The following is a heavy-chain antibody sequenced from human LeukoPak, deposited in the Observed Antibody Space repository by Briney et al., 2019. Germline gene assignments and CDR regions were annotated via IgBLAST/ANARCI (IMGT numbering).Heavy chain of an antibody. CDR3: ARAPLYYDILTGYASATEYFQH. V-gene: IGHV1-69*04. J-gene: IGHJ1*01. D-gene: IGHD3-9*01. Sequence: PRPSAKVSCKASGGTFSSYAISWVRQAPGQGLEWMGRITPILGIANYAQTFQGRVTITADKSTSTAYMELSSLRSEDTAVYYCARAPLYYDILTGYASATEYFQHWGQGTLVTVSS. CDR1: GGTFSSYA. CDR2: ITPILGIA.